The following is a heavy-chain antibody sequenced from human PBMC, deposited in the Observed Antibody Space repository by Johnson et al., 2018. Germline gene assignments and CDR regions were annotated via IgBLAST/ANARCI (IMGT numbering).Heavy chain of an antibody. D-gene: IGHD6-19*01. CDR2: ISSSSSYI. CDR3: AGEGIAVAALSI. CDR1: GFIFSTYS. V-gene: IGHV3-21*01. Sequence: VQLVQSGGGLVKPGGSLRLSCAASGFIFSTYSMNWVRQAPGKGLEWVSSISSSSSYIYYADSVKGRFTISRDNAKNSLYLQMNSLRAEDTAVYYCAGEGIAVAALSIWGQGTMVTVSS. J-gene: IGHJ3*02.